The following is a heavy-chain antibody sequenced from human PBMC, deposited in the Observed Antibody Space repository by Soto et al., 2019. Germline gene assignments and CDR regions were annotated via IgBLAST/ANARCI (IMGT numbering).Heavy chain of an antibody. CDR3: AGDAGYDYDSSGYSK. V-gene: IGHV3-53*01. D-gene: IGHD3-22*01. CDR1: VFSVCSNY. Sequence: LSLACVASVFSVCSNYMNWIRQAPGKGLEWVAVIYSGGSKYYGEYVKVRFTISRDNSKNTLYLQMNSLRAKHMAEYSCAGDAGYDYDSSGYSKWGQGTLVTVSS. J-gene: IGHJ4*02. CDR2: IYSGGSK.